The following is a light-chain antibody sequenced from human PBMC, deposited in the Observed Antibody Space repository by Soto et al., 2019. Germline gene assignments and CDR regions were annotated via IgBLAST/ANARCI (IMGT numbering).Light chain of an antibody. CDR1: QDVNKA. V-gene: IGKV1-33*01. CDR2: DSS. J-gene: IGKJ1*01. CDR3: QQYDGLLWT. Sequence: DLQMTQSPSSLSASVGDRVTITCRASQDVNKALTWYQQQPGKAPKLLIYDSSKLADGVPSRFSGGGSGTDFSFTITSLQPEDIGTYYCQQYDGLLWTFGQGTKVEVK.